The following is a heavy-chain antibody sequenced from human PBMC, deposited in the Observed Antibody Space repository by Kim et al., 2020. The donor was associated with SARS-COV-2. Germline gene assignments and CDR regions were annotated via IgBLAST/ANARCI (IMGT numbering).Heavy chain of an antibody. V-gene: IGHV7-4-1*02. Sequence: ASVKVSCKASGYTFTSYAMNWVRQAPGQGLEWMGWINTNTGNPTYAQGFTGRFVFSLDTSVSTAYLQISSLKAEDTAVYYCARREDGSGSYYKGYYYGMDVWGQGTTVTVSS. CDR1: GYTFTSYA. J-gene: IGHJ6*02. D-gene: IGHD3-10*01. CDR2: INTNTGNP. CDR3: ARREDGSGSYYKGYYYGMDV.